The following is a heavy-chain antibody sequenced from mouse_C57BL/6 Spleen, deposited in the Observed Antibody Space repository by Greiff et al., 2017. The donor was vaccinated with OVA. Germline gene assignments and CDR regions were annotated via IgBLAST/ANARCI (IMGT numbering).Heavy chain of an antibody. CDR3: ARGYGSSHGAMDY. Sequence: QVQLQQPGAELVMPGASVKLSCKASGYTFTSYWMHWVKQRPGQGLEWIGEIDPSDSYTNYNQKFKGKSTLTVDKSSSTAYMQLSSLTSEDSAVYYCARGYGSSHGAMDYWGQGTSVTVSS. J-gene: IGHJ4*01. CDR1: GYTFTSYW. CDR2: IDPSDSYT. D-gene: IGHD1-1*01. V-gene: IGHV1-69*01.